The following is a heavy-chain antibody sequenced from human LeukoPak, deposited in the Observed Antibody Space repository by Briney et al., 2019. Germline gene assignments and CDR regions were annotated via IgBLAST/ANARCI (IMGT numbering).Heavy chain of an antibody. CDR3: ARDPDNLDGYNSNFDY. V-gene: IGHV1-69*04. CDR1: GGTFSSYA. J-gene: IGHJ4*02. CDR2: INPILGIA. D-gene: IGHD5-24*01. Sequence: ASVKVSCKASGGTFSSYAISWVRQAPGQGLEWMGRINPILGIANYAQKFQGRVTITADKSTSTAYMELSSLRSEDTAVYYCARDPDNLDGYNSNFDYWGQGTLVTVSS.